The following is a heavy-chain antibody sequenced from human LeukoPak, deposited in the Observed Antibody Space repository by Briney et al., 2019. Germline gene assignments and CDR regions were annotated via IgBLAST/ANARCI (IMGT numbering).Heavy chain of an antibody. CDR2: INPSGGST. D-gene: IGHD3-10*01. J-gene: IGHJ4*02. CDR3: AGDFGGVMVRGTFDY. Sequence: ASVKVSCKASGYTFTSYYMHWVRQAPGQGLEWMGIINPSGGSTSYAQKFQGRVTMTRDTSTSTVCMELSSLRSEDTAVYYCAGDFGGVMVRGTFDYWGQGTLVTVSS. CDR1: GYTFTSYY. V-gene: IGHV1-46*01.